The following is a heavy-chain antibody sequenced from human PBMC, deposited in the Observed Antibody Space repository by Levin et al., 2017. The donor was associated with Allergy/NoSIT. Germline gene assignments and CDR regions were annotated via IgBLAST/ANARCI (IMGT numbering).Heavy chain of an antibody. V-gene: IGHV3-30*18. D-gene: IGHD6-13*01. Sequence: SCAASGFTFSSYGMHWVRQAPGKGLEWVAVISYDGSNKYYADSVKGRFTISRDNSKNTLYLQMNSLRAEDTAVYYCAKTGYSSSWYSASLRSIDYWGQGTLVTVSS. CDR2: ISYDGSNK. CDR3: AKTGYSSSWYSASLRSIDY. J-gene: IGHJ4*02. CDR1: GFTFSSYG.